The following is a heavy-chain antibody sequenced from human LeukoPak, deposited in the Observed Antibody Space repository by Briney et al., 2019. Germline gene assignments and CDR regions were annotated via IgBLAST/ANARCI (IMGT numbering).Heavy chain of an antibody. V-gene: IGHV3-23*01. CDR3: TTLLTMIH. Sequence: PGGSLRLSCAGSGFTFSSYAMTWVRQAPGKGLEWVSGISGSGGQIYYADSVKGRFTISRDTSKNMLYLQMNSLRAEDTAVYYCTTLLTMIHWGQGTLVTVSS. J-gene: IGHJ4*02. CDR2: ISGSGGQI. D-gene: IGHD3-22*01. CDR1: GFTFSSYA.